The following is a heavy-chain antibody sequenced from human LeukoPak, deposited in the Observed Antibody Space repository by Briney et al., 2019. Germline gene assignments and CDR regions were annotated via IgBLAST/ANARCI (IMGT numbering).Heavy chain of an antibody. J-gene: IGHJ4*02. CDR3: VRDFRSADY. Sequence: GESLRLSCAASGFTFSRYWMHWVRQAPGKGPMWVSRICPDGTGISYADSVKARFTTSRDNAKNTVYLQMNSLREEDTAVYYCVRDFRSADYWGQGTLVTVSS. CDR1: GFTFSRYW. CDR2: ICPDGTGI. V-gene: IGHV3-74*01.